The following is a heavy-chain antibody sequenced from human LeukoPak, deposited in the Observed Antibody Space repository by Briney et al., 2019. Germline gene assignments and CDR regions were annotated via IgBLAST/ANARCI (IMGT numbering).Heavy chain of an antibody. J-gene: IGHJ4*02. CDR1: GYTFTSYG. CDR2: INPNGGGT. D-gene: IGHD3-10*01. Sequence: SVKVSCKASGYTFTSYGISWLRQAPGQGLEWMGMINPNGGGTNYGQKFQGRVTMTTDTSTSTVYMELSSLTSEDRAVYSCARGNGFWAPLSYWGEGTLVTVSS. CDR3: ARGNGFWAPLSY. V-gene: IGHV1-18*01.